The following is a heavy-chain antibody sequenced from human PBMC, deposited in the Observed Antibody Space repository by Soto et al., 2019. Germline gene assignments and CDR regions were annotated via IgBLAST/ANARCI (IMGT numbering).Heavy chain of an antibody. CDR3: ARSYVKYLADYYGMDV. CDR1: GFPFSTYA. CDR2: ISYHGSNK. Sequence: QVQLVESGGAIVQPGRSLRLSCSASGFPFSTYALHWVRQAPGKGLEWVALISYHGSNKYYADSVEGRFTIPRDNSNNTLYLQMNSLRAEDTAVYYCARSYVKYLADYYGMDVWGQGTTVTVSS. J-gene: IGHJ6*02. D-gene: IGHD3-16*01. V-gene: IGHV3-30-3*01.